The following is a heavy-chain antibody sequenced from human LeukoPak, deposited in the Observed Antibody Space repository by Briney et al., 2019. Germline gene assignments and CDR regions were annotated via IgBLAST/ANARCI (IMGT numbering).Heavy chain of an antibody. CDR2: ISAYNGNT. D-gene: IGHD3-10*01. CDR1: GYTFTGYY. Sequence: ASVKVSCKASGYTFTGYYMHWVRQAPGQGLEWMGWISAYNGNTNYAQKLQGRVTMTTDTSTSTAYMELRSLRSDDTAVYYSARDHLYYYGSGSYPALGYWGQGTLVTVSS. CDR3: ARDHLYYYGSGSYPALGY. V-gene: IGHV1-18*04. J-gene: IGHJ4*02.